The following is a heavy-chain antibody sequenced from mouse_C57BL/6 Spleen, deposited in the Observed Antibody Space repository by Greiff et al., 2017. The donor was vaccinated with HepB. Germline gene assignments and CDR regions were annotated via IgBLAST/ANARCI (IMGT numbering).Heavy chain of an antibody. CDR2: IRNKANGYTT. D-gene: IGHD1-1*01. Sequence: EVKVVESGGGLVQPGGSLSLSCAASGFTFTDYYMSWVRQPPGKALEWLGFIRNKANGYTTEYSASVKGRFTISRDNSQSILYLQMNALRAEDSATYYCARYGGSSYVVDYWGQGTSVTVSS. V-gene: IGHV7-3*01. CDR3: ARYGGSSYVVDY. CDR1: GFTFTDYY. J-gene: IGHJ4*01.